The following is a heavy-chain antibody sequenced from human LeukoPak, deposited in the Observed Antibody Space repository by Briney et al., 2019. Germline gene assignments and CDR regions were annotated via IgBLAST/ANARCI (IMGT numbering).Heavy chain of an antibody. V-gene: IGHV4-34*01. Sequence: SEILSLTCAVYGGSFSGYYWSWIRQPPGKGLEWIGEINHSGSTNYNPSLKSRVTISVDTSKNQFSLKLSSVTAADTAVYYCARVYYYGSGSGDFDYWGQGTLVTVSS. CDR2: INHSGST. CDR3: ARVYYYGSGSGDFDY. D-gene: IGHD3-10*01. CDR1: GGSFSGYY. J-gene: IGHJ4*02.